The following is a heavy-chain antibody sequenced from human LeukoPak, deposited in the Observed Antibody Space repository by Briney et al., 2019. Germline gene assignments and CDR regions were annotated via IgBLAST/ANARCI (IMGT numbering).Heavy chain of an antibody. Sequence: GASVKVSCKASGGTFSSYAISWVRQAPGQGLEWMGRIIPILGIANYAQKFQGRVTITADKSTSTAYMELSSLRSEDTAVYYCARDGGARRQQLVMGWFDPWGQGTLVTVSS. CDR1: GGTFSSYA. CDR3: ARDGGARRQQLVMGWFDP. V-gene: IGHV1-69*04. J-gene: IGHJ5*02. CDR2: IIPILGIA. D-gene: IGHD6-13*01.